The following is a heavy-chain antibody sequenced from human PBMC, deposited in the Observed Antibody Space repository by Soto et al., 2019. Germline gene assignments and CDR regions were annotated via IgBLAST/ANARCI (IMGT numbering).Heavy chain of an antibody. CDR1: GFTFRSYG. Sequence: QVQLVESGGGVVQPGRSLRLSCAASGFTFRSYGMHWVRQAPGKGLEWVAIISYDGGNKYYADSVKGRFTISRDNSKNTLYLQRNSLRPEDTAVYYCANLGVGGTYGGLDQWGQGTMVTVSS. D-gene: IGHD1-26*01. V-gene: IGHV3-30*18. CDR2: ISYDGGNK. J-gene: IGHJ4*02. CDR3: ANLGVGGTYGGLDQ.